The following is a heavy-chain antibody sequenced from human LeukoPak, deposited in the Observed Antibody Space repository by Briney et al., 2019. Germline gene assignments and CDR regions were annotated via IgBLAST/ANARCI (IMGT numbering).Heavy chain of an antibody. Sequence: GESLKISCKGSGYRFTGDWISWVRQMPGKGLEWMGRIDPSDSHTNYGPSLQGHVPISADKSISTVYLQWNSLKASDTAMYYCARLREDGQIGDYWGQGTLVIVSS. J-gene: IGHJ4*02. CDR2: IDPSDSHT. V-gene: IGHV5-10-1*01. CDR1: GYRFTGDW. CDR3: ARLREDGQIGDY. D-gene: IGHD3-10*01.